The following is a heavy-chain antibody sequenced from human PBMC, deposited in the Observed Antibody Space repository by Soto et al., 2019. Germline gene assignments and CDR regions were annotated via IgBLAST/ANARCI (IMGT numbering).Heavy chain of an antibody. V-gene: IGHV3-21*01. CDR3: ARDLPAPEYYGDQVGLDY. D-gene: IGHD4-17*01. J-gene: IGHJ4*02. Sequence: PGGSLRLSCAASGLTFSSYSMNWVRQAPGKGLEWVSSISSSSYIYYADSVKGRFTISRDNAKNSLYLQMNSLRAEDTAVYYCARDLPAPEYYGDQVGLDYWGQGTLVTVSS. CDR2: ISSSSYI. CDR1: GLTFSSYS.